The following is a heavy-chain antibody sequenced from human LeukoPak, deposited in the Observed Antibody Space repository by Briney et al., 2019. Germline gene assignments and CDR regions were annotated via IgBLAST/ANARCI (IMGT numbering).Heavy chain of an antibody. Sequence: PGGSLRLSCAASGFTFSSYAMHWVRQAPGKGLEWVSSISSSSSYIYYADSVKGRFTISRDNAKNSLYLQMNSLRAEDTAVYYCAREYSSSSRDFDYWGQGTLVTVSS. CDR2: ISSSSSYI. CDR1: GFTFSSYA. D-gene: IGHD6-6*01. J-gene: IGHJ4*02. CDR3: AREYSSSSRDFDY. V-gene: IGHV3-21*01.